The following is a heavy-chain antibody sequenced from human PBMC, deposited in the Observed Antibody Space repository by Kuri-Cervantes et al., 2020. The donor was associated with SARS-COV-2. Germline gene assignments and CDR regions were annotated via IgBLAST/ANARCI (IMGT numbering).Heavy chain of an antibody. V-gene: IGHV3-64D*08. D-gene: IGHD2-2*02. J-gene: IGHJ6*02. CDR1: GFTFSSYA. CDR2: ISSNGGST. Sequence: GGSLRLSCAASGFTFSSYAMHWVRQAPGKGLEYVSAISSNGGSTYYADSVKGRFTISRDNSKNTLYLQMSSLRAEDTAVYYWVKDECSSTSCYTGGYYYYYYGMDVWGQGTTVTVSS. CDR3: VKDECSSTSCYTGGYYYYYYGMDV.